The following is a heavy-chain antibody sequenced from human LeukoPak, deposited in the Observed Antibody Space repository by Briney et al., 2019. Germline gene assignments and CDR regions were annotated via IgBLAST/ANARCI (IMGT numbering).Heavy chain of an antibody. CDR3: ARLAGIWFGEPDHDAFDI. CDR2: ISSSSGTI. Sequence: GGSLRLXCAASGFTLSSYSMNWVRQAPGKGLEWVSYISSSSGTIYYADSVKGRFTISRDNAKNSLYLQMNSLRAEDTAVYYCARLAGIWFGEPDHDAFDIWGQGTMVTVSS. CDR1: GFTLSSYS. J-gene: IGHJ3*02. D-gene: IGHD3-10*01. V-gene: IGHV3-48*01.